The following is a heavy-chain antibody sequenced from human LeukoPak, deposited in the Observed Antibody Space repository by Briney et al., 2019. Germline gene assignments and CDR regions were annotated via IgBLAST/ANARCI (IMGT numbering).Heavy chain of an antibody. V-gene: IGHV1-18*01. D-gene: IGHD3-16*02. CDR2: ISAYNGNT. J-gene: IGHJ4*02. CDR1: GYTFTSYG. CDR3: ARREDYVWGSYRYTDLAY. Sequence: ASVTVSCKASGYTFTSYGISWVRQAPGQGLEWMGWISAYNGNTSYAQKLQGRVTMTTDTSTSTAYMELRSLRSDDTAVYYCARREDYVWGSYRYTDLAYWGQGTLVTVSS.